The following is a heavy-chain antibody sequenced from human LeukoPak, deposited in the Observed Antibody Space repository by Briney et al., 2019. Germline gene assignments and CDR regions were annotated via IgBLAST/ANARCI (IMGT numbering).Heavy chain of an antibody. D-gene: IGHD5-12*01. CDR1: GFTFSDFA. V-gene: IGHV3-23*01. Sequence: GGSLRLSCAASGFTFSDFAMSWVRLAPGQGLKWVSTISNLGGSTNFADSVRGHFTISRDNSKNMLYLQMNRLRAEDTALYYCTKDGLHGYDFDYWGQGALVTVSS. CDR3: TKDGLHGYDFDY. CDR2: ISNLGGST. J-gene: IGHJ4*02.